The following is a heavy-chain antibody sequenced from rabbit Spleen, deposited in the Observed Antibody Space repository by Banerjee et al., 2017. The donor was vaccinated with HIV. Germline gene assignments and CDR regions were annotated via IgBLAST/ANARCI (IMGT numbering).Heavy chain of an antibody. J-gene: IGHJ4*01. V-gene: IGHV1S47*01. CDR1: GFDFSSNA. CDR3: ARDSGVGPYIDGYFNL. CDR2: IYNGDGST. Sequence: TLTCKASGFDFSSNAMCWVRQAPGKGPEWIACIYNGDGSTYYASWVNGRFTISKTSSTTVTLQMTSLTVADTATYFCARDSGVGPYIDGYFNLWGQGTLVTVS. D-gene: IGHD3-3*01.